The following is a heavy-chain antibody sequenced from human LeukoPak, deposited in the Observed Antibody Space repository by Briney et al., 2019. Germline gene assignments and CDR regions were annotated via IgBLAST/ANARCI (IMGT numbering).Heavy chain of an antibody. CDR1: GYTFTGYY. D-gene: IGHD3-9*01. Sequence: GASVKVSCKASGYTFTGYYMHWVRQAPGQGLEWMGWINPNSGGTNYAQKFQGRVTMTRDTSISTAYMELRSLRSDDTAVYYCARNGNHDILTGEPFDYWGQGTLVTVSS. V-gene: IGHV1-2*02. CDR2: INPNSGGT. CDR3: ARNGNHDILTGEPFDY. J-gene: IGHJ4*02.